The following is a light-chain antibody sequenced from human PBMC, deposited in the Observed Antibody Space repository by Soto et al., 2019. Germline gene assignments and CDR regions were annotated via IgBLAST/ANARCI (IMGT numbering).Light chain of an antibody. Sequence: QSALTQPASVSGSPGQSITISCTGTSSDVGGHNSVAWYQHNPGKAPRLMIYDVSNRPSGVSSRFSGSKSGNTASLSISGLQAEDEADYYCSSYKSSSNLVFGTGTKVTVL. CDR1: SSDVGGHNS. CDR2: DVS. V-gene: IGLV2-14*01. CDR3: SSYKSSSNLV. J-gene: IGLJ1*01.